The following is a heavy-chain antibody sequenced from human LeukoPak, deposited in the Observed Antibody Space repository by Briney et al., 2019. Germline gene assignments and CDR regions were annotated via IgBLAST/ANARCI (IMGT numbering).Heavy chain of an antibody. V-gene: IGHV1-2*02. CDR3: ARALSLDY. J-gene: IGHJ4*02. CDR1: GYTFTDYY. CDR2: INPNSGGT. Sequence: ASVKVSCKASGYTFTDYYIDWVRQAPGQGLEWMGWINPNSGGTNYAQEFQGRVTMTRDTSISTVYMELSSLRSDDTAVYYCARALSLDYWGQGTLVAVSS.